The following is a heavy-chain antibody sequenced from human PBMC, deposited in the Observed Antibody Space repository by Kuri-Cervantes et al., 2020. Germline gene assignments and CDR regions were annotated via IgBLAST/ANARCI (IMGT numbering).Heavy chain of an antibody. V-gene: IGHV3-30-3*01. CDR2: ISYDGGNK. CDR3: PRGGEYYDILTGQYGMDV. Sequence: GESLKISCAASGFTVSSNYMSWVRQAPGRGLEWVAVISYDGGNKYYADSVKGRFTISRDNSKNTLYLQMNSLRAEDTAVYYCPRGGEYYDILTGQYGMDVWGQGTTVTVSS. D-gene: IGHD3-9*01. CDR1: GFTVSSNY. J-gene: IGHJ6*02.